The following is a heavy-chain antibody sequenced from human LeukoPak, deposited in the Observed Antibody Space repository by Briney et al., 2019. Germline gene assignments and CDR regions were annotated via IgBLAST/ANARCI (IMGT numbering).Heavy chain of an antibody. Sequence: PSETLSLTCTVSGGSISSSSYYWGWIRQPPGKGLEWIGSIYYSGSTNYNPSLKSRVTISVDTSKNQFSLKLSSVTAADTAVYYCATMAYFGSTDYWGQGTQVTVSS. J-gene: IGHJ4*02. D-gene: IGHD3-10*01. CDR3: ATMAYFGSTDY. CDR1: GGSISSSSYY. V-gene: IGHV4-39*07. CDR2: IYYSGST.